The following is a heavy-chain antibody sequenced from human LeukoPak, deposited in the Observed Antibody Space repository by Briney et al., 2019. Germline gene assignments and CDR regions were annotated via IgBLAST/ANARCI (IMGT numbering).Heavy chain of an antibody. V-gene: IGHV4-34*01. CDR2: INHSGST. CDR3: ARSGYSYELDY. Sequence: SETLSLTCAVYGGSFSGYYWSWIRQPPGKGLEWIGEINHSGSTNYNPSLKSRVTISVDTSKNQFSLKLSSVTAADTAVYYCARSGYSYELDYWGQGTLVTVSS. J-gene: IGHJ4*02. CDR1: GGSFSGYY. D-gene: IGHD5-18*01.